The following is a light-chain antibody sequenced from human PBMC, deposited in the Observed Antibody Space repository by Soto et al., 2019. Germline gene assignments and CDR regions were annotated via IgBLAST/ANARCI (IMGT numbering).Light chain of an antibody. CDR1: QSISSW. CDR2: DAS. J-gene: IGKJ4*01. Sequence: DTQMTQSPSTLSASVGDRVTITCRGSQSISSWLGWYQQKPGKAPKLLIYDASSLESGVPSRFSGSGSGTEFTLTINRLQPDDFATYYCQQYNSFSLSFGGGTKVDIK. CDR3: QQYNSFSLS. V-gene: IGKV1-5*01.